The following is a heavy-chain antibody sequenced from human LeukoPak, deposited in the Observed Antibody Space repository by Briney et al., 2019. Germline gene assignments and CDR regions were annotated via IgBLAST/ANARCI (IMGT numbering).Heavy chain of an antibody. J-gene: IGHJ3*02. CDR2: IIPIFGTA. CDR1: GGTFSSYA. D-gene: IGHD2-15*01. Sequence: ASVKVSCKASGGTFSSYAISWVRQAPGQGLEWMGGIIPIFGTANYAQKFQGRVTITTDESTSTACMELSSLRSEDTAVYYCAEGTGYCSGGSCFLDAFDIWGQGTMVTVSS. CDR3: AEGTGYCSGGSCFLDAFDI. V-gene: IGHV1-69*05.